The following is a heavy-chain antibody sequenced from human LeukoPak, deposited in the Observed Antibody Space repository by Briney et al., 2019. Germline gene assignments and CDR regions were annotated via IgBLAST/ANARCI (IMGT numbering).Heavy chain of an antibody. D-gene: IGHD1-26*01. J-gene: IGHJ4*02. CDR1: GVSISSYY. V-gene: IGHV4-4*07. Sequence: SETLSLTCTVSGVSISSYYWSWIRQPAGKGLEWIGRIYTSGSTNYNASLKSRVSMSVDTSKNQFSLKLSSVTAADTAVFYCAIENSGRYREFDYWGQGTLATVSS. CDR3: AIENSGRYREFDY. CDR2: IYTSGST.